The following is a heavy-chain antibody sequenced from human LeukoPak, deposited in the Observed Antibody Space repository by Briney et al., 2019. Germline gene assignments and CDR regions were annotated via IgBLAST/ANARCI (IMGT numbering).Heavy chain of an antibody. D-gene: IGHD2/OR15-2a*01. CDR2: ITDSGST. CDR1: GGSISSGDYY. J-gene: IGHJ3*02. CDR3: ARVNRAFDI. Sequence: SQTLSLTCTVSGGSISSGDYYWSWIRQHPGKGLEWIGHITDSGSTYYNPSLKSRVTISVDTPKNQFSLKLTSVTAADTAVYYCARVNRAFDIWGQGTLVTVSS. V-gene: IGHV4-31*03.